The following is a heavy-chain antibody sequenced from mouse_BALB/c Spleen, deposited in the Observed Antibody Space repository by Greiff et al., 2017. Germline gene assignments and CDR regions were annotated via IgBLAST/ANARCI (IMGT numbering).Heavy chain of an antibody. CDR3: ARDQRGPRCGNYDAMDY. Sequence: EVKLMESGGGLVQPGGSLKLSCAASGFTFSSYGMSWVRQTPDKRLELVATINSNGGSTYYPDSVKGRFTISRDNAKNTLYLQMSSLKSEDTAMYYCARDQRGPRCGNYDAMDYWGQGTSVTVSS. V-gene: IGHV5-6-3*01. D-gene: IGHD2-1*01. J-gene: IGHJ4*01. CDR2: INSNGGST. CDR1: GFTFSSYG.